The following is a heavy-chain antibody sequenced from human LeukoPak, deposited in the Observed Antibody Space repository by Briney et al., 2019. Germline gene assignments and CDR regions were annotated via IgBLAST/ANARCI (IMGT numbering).Heavy chain of an antibody. J-gene: IGHJ6*02. CDR1: GGSFSGYY. Sequence: PSETLSLTCAVYGGSFSGYYWSWIRQPPGKGLEWIGEINHSGSTNYNPSLKSRVTISVDTPKNQFSLKLSSVTAADTAVYYCARGVAYYDSSGYYYYYYYGMDVWGQGTTVIVSS. V-gene: IGHV4-34*01. CDR3: ARGVAYYDSSGYYYYYYYGMDV. D-gene: IGHD3-22*01. CDR2: INHSGST.